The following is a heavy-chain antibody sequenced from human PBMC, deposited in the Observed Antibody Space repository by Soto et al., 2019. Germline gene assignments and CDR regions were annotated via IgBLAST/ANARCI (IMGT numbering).Heavy chain of an antibody. CDR2: IYYSGST. J-gene: IGHJ5*02. D-gene: IGHD4-4*01. Sequence: QVQLQESGPGLVKPSQTLSLTCTVSGGSISSGAYYWSWIRQPPGKGLEWIGYIYYSGSTYYNPSLKSRVTISVDTSRNQFSLKLRSVTAAYTAVYYCARGNGWDFSKWFDPWGQGTLVTVSS. CDR1: GGSISSGAYY. V-gene: IGHV4-30-4*01. CDR3: ARGNGWDFSKWFDP.